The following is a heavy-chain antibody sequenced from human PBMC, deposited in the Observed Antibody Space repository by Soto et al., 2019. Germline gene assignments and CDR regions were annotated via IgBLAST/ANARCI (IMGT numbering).Heavy chain of an antibody. J-gene: IGHJ4*02. Sequence: PWGSLRLACAGPGFTLSDHYIDWVRQAPGKGLEWVGRSRDKPQGYSTAYAASVKGRFTTSRDESKNSAYLQMNSLKTEDTAVYYCVRATYFSDSSGYTRCLDYWGQGTLVTVSS. D-gene: IGHD3-22*01. V-gene: IGHV3-72*01. CDR1: GFTLSDHY. CDR2: SRDKPQGYST. CDR3: VRATYFSDSSGYTRCLDY.